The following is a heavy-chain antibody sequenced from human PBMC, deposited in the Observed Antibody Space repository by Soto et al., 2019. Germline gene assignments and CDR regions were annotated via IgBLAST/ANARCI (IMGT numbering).Heavy chain of an antibody. V-gene: IGHV1-18*01. CDR3: ERDESYYYDSSGTSDDFDI. Sequence: ASVXGACKSAGYTFTIYGISCWLQAPGQGLEWMGWISAYNGNTNYAQKLQGRVTMTTDTSTSTAYMELRSMRSDDTAVYYCERDESYYYDSSGTSDDFDIWGQGTMVTVSS. CDR2: ISAYNGNT. CDR1: GYTFTIYG. J-gene: IGHJ3*02. D-gene: IGHD3-22*01.